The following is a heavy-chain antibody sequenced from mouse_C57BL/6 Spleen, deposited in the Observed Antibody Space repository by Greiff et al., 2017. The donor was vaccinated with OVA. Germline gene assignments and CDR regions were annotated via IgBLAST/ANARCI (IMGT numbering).Heavy chain of an antibody. J-gene: IGHJ2*01. Sequence: QVQLQQSGAELVRPGTSVKVSCKASGYAFTNYLIEWVKQRPGQGLEWIGVINPGSGGTNYNEKFKGKATLTADKSSSTAYMQLSSLTSEDSAVYFCARSYSSYDFDYWGQGTTLTVSS. CDR1: GYAFTNYL. V-gene: IGHV1-54*01. D-gene: IGHD1-1*01. CDR3: ARSYSSYDFDY. CDR2: INPGSGGT.